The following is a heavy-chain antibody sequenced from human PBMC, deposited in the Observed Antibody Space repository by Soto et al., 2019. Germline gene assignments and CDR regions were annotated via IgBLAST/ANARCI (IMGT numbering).Heavy chain of an antibody. V-gene: IGHV3-11*01. CDR2: ISSGGGTA. CDR1: AFTFSDYY. Sequence: QVQLVESGGGFVKPGGSLRLSCAASAFTFSDYYMSWIRQAPGKGLEWVSYISSGGGTAYYADSVKGRFTISRDNAKTSRFLQMNSLRGEDTAVYYCARAPETTEPWEYFYYYMDVWGKGTTVTVSS. J-gene: IGHJ6*03. D-gene: IGHD4-17*01. CDR3: ARAPETTEPWEYFYYYMDV.